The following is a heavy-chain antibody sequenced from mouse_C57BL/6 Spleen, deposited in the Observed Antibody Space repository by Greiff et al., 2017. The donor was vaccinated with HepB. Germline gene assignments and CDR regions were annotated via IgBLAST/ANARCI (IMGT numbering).Heavy chain of an antibody. CDR2: ISSGSSTI. V-gene: IGHV5-17*01. J-gene: IGHJ4*01. CDR1: GFTFSDYG. D-gene: IGHD2-4*01. Sequence: EVKLVESGGGLVKPGGSLKLSCAASGFTFSDYGMHWVRQAPEKGLEWVAYISSGSSTIYYADTVKGRFTISRDNAKNTLFLQMTSLRSEDTAMYYCATYYDYDERAMDYWGQGTSVTVSS. CDR3: ATYYDYDERAMDY.